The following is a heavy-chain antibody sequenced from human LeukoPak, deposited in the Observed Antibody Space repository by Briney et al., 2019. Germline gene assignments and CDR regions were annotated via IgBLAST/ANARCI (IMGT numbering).Heavy chain of an antibody. D-gene: IGHD2-15*01. CDR2: ISYDGSNK. V-gene: IGHV3-30*04. Sequence: QAGGSLRLSCAASGFTFSSYAMHWVRHAPGKGLEWVAVISYDGSNKYYADSVKGRFTISRDNSKNTLYLQMNSLRAEDTAVYYCARDYLGYCSGGSCVPDYWGQGTLVTVSS. CDR3: ARDYLGYCSGGSCVPDY. CDR1: GFTFSSYA. J-gene: IGHJ4*02.